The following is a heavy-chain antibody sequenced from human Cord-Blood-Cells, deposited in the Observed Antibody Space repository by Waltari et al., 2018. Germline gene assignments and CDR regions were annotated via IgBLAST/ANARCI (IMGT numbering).Heavy chain of an antibody. CDR3: ARTKYDILTGYYDY. CDR2: IYYSGST. Sequence: QLQLQESGPGLVKPSETLSLTCTVPGGSISSSSYYWGWIRQPPGKGLEWIGSIYYSGSTYYNPSLKSRVTISVDTSKNQFSLKLSSVTAADTAVYYCARTKYDILTGYYDYWGQGTLVTVSS. CDR1: GGSISSSSYY. V-gene: IGHV4-39*01. J-gene: IGHJ4*02. D-gene: IGHD3-9*01.